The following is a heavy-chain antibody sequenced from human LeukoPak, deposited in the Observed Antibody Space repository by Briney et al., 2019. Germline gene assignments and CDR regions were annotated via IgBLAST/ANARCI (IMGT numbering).Heavy chain of an antibody. J-gene: IGHJ3*01. CDR2: VSNDGNDE. D-gene: IGHD2-15*01. Sequence: GGSLRLSCAASGFTVNSKYMSWVRQAPGKGLEWVAVVSNDGNDEYDADSVKGRFTISRDTSKNMLYLQMNSLRTDDTAMYYCARTEYCIRGSCYGLAFDVWGQGTMVTVSS. CDR3: ARTEYCIRGSCYGLAFDV. CDR1: GFTVNSKY. V-gene: IGHV3-30*03.